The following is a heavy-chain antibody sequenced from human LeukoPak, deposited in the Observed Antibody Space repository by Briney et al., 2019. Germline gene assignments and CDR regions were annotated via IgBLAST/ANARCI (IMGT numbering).Heavy chain of an antibody. CDR3: ARDKGDYGDYYWFDP. CDR1: GGSISTYY. J-gene: IGHJ5*02. Sequence: SETLSLTCTVSGGSISTYYWSWIRQPPGKGLEWIGYIYYSGSTNHNPSLKSRVTISVDTSKNQLSLKLRSVTAADTAVYYCARDKGDYGDYYWFDPWGQGTLVTVSS. V-gene: IGHV4-59*01. D-gene: IGHD4-17*01. CDR2: IYYSGST.